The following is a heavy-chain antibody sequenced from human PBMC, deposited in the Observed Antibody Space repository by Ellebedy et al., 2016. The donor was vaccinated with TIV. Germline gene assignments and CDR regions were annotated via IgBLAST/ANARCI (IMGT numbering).Heavy chain of an antibody. CDR2: LSPDGTDG. J-gene: IGHJ3*01. V-gene: IGHV3-74*01. CDR1: GFPFSTYW. Sequence: PGGSLRLSCEASGFPFSTYWMHWVRQVPGKGLVWVSRLSPDGTDGNQADSVRGRFSMSRDNAKNTVYLHMYSLRAEDTAVYHCAALKIVYIFDHFDVWGQGTTVTVSS. CDR3: AALKIVYIFDHFDV. D-gene: IGHD3-3*02.